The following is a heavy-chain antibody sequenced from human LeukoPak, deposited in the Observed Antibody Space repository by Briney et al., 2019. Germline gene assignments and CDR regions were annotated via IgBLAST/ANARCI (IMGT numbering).Heavy chain of an antibody. CDR1: GGSISSYY. CDR2: IYTSGST. Sequence: SETLSLTCTVSGGSISSYYWSWIRQPAGKGLEWIGRIYTSGSTNYNPSLQSRVTMSVDTSKNQFSLKLSSVTAADTAVYYCARDHYYDSSGYYYRDNAFDIWGQGTMVTVSS. V-gene: IGHV4-4*07. J-gene: IGHJ3*02. D-gene: IGHD3-22*01. CDR3: ARDHYYDSSGYYYRDNAFDI.